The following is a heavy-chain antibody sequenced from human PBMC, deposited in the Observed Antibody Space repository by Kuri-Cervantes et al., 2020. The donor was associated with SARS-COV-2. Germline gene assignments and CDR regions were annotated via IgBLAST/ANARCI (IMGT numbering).Heavy chain of an antibody. D-gene: IGHD3-9*01. CDR2: IIPIFGTA. CDR1: ETTFPNYD. Sequence: SVKVSCKAPETTFPNYDINWVRQATGQGLEWMGGIIPIFGTANYAQKFQGRVTITADESTSIAYMELSSLRSEDTAVYYCARDDWYRFERSYYMDVWAKGPRSPSP. V-gene: IGHV1-69*13. J-gene: IGHJ6*03. CDR3: ARDDWYRFERSYYMDV.